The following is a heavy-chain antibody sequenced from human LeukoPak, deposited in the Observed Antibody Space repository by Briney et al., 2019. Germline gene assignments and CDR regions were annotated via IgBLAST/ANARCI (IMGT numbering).Heavy chain of an antibody. J-gene: IGHJ4*02. CDR3: ARGGYSYGSQISLGY. Sequence: ASVKVSCKASGYTFTNYGVSWVRQAPGQGLEWMGWISAYNGNTNYAQKLQGRVTMTTDTSTSTAYMELRSLTSDDTAVYYCARGGYSYGSQISLGYWGQGTLVTVSS. V-gene: IGHV1-18*04. D-gene: IGHD5-18*01. CDR1: GYTFTNYG. CDR2: ISAYNGNT.